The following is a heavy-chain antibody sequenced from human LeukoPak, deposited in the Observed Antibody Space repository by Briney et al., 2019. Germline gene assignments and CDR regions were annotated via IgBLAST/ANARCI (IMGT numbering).Heavy chain of an antibody. CDR3: ARALSRDWFDP. CDR1: GFTVSSNY. Sequence: GRSLRLSCAASGFTVSSNYMSWVRQAPGKGLEWVSVIYSGGSTYYADSVKGRFTISRDNSKNTLYLQMNSLRAEDTAVYYCARALSRDWFDPWGQGTLVTVSS. V-gene: IGHV3-66*02. J-gene: IGHJ5*02. D-gene: IGHD3-3*02. CDR2: IYSGGST.